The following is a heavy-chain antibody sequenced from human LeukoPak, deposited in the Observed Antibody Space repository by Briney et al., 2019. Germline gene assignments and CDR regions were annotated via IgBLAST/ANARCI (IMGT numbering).Heavy chain of an antibody. V-gene: IGHV3-7*03. CDR2: IKDDGTEK. D-gene: IGHD6-19*01. CDR3: ARWSSGWEFDY. Sequence: GGSLRLSCAASGFTFSSYAMSWVRQAPGKGLEWVAHIKDDGTEKYYVDSVKGRFTISKDNAKNSVYLQMNSLRGEDTAVYYCARWSSGWEFDYWGQGTLVSVSS. CDR1: GFTFSSYA. J-gene: IGHJ4*02.